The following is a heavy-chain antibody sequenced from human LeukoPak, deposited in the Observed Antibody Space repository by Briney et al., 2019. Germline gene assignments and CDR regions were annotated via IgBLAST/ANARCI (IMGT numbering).Heavy chain of an antibody. CDR1: GYTFTSYA. J-gene: IGHJ4*02. CDR3: ARSRGIAAAGQMEGWESFDY. Sequence: SVKVSCKASGYTFTSYAISWVRQAPGQGLEWMGGIIPIFGTANYAQKFQGRVTITADESTSTAYMELSSLRSEDTAVYYCARSRGIAAAGQMEGWESFDYWGQGTLVTVSS. CDR2: IIPIFGTA. D-gene: IGHD6-13*01. V-gene: IGHV1-69*13.